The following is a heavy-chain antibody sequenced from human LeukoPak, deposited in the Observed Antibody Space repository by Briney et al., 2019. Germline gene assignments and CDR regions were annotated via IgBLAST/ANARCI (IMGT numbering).Heavy chain of an antibody. CDR1: GASITSYY. V-gene: IGHV4-59*01. CDR2: IYYSGST. CDR3: ARDKVPGDY. Sequence: SETLSLTCTVSGASITSYYWSWIRQPPGRGLEWIGYIYYSGSTDYNPSLKSRVTISVDTSKNQFSLNLRSVTAADTAVYYCARDKVPGDYWGQGTLVTASS. J-gene: IGHJ4*02.